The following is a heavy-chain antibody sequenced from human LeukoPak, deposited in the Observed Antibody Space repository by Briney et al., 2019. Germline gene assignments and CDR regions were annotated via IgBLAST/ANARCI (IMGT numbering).Heavy chain of an antibody. CDR1: GFTFSSYA. V-gene: IGHV3-30*18. CDR2: ISYDGSNK. CDR3: AKSLAMIVVGTPFEYFDL. J-gene: IGHJ2*01. D-gene: IGHD3-22*01. Sequence: SGGSLRLSCAASGFTFSSYAMHWVRQAPGKGLEWVALISYDGSNKYYADSVKGRFTISRDNSKNTLYLQMNSLRAEDTAVYYCAKSLAMIVVGTPFEYFDLWGRGTLVTVSS.